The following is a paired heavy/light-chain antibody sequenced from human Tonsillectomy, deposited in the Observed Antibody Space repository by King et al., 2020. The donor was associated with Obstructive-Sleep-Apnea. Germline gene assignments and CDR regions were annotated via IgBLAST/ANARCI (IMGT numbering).Heavy chain of an antibody. D-gene: IGHD5-18*01. Sequence: QVQLVESGGDLVKPGGSLRLSCAASGFTFSDYYMSWIRQAPGKGLEWLSYITDSSFTNYADSVKGRFTISRDNAENSLYLQMNSLRAEDTAVYYCAREVTAARGNALDVWGQGTMVTVSS. V-gene: IGHV3-11*06. CDR3: AREVTAARGNALDV. CDR1: GFTFSDYY. CDR2: ITDSSFT. J-gene: IGHJ3*01.
Light chain of an antibody. V-gene: IGLV1-40*01. CDR2: GNS. CDR3: QCYDSSLSGSGV. J-gene: IGLJ3*02. CDR1: SSNIGASYD. Sequence: QSVLTQPPSVSGAPGQRVTISCTGSSSNIGASYDVHWYQQLPGTAPKLLIYGNSNRPSGVPDRFSGSKSGTSASLAITGLQAEDEADYYCQCYDSSLSGSGVFGGGTKLTVL.